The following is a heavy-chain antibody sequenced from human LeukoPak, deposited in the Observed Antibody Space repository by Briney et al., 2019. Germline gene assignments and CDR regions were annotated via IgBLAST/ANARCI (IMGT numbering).Heavy chain of an antibody. J-gene: IGHJ3*02. CDR1: GGSISSYH. V-gene: IGHV4-4*07. D-gene: IGHD3-3*01. Sequence: PSETLSLTCTVSGGSISSYHWSWIRQPAGKGPEWIGRIYTSGSTNYNPSLKSRVTMSVDTSKNQFSQKLSSVTAADTAVYYCARDTSRFLEWLLLYDAFDIWGQGTMVTVSS. CDR3: ARDTSRFLEWLLLYDAFDI. CDR2: IYTSGST.